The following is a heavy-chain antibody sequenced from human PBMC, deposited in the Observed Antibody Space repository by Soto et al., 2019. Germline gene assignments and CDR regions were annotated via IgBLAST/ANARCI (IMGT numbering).Heavy chain of an antibody. CDR3: AHIPNYYQYDWFDP. J-gene: IGHJ5*02. CDR1: GFSLTTRGVG. CDR2: IYWDDDK. V-gene: IGHV2-5*02. D-gene: IGHD3-16*01. Sequence: QITLKESGPTLVKPTQTLTLTCTFSGFSLTTRGVGVGWIRQPPGKALECLALIYWDDDKRYSPSLQSRLSTXKXTHXTQVVLTMTNVDPVDTATYYCAHIPNYYQYDWFDPWGQGTLVSVSS.